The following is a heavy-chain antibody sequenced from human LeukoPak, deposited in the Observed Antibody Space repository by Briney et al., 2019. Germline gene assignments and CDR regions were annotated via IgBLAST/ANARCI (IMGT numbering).Heavy chain of an antibody. CDR2: IYSGGST. CDR1: GFTVSSNY. Sequence: GGSLRLSCAASGFTVSSNYMSWVRQAPGKGLEWVSVIYSGGSTYYADSVKGRFTISRDNSKNPLYLKMNSLRAEDTAVYPCGREGVDGYIPSALDIWGPGTMVTVSS. J-gene: IGHJ3*02. D-gene: IGHD5-24*01. CDR3: GREGVDGYIPSALDI. V-gene: IGHV3-53*01.